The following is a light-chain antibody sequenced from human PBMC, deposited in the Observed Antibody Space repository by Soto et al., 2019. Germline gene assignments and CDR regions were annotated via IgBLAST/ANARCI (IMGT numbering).Light chain of an antibody. CDR1: QGVSSY. V-gene: IGKV1-8*01. CDR2: AAS. CDR3: QQYYNYPRT. J-gene: IGKJ4*01. Sequence: AIRMTQSPSSFSASTGDRVTITCRASQGVSSYLAWYQQKPGEAPKLLIYAASTLQSGVPSRFSGSGSGTDFTLTISRLQSEDFAAYFCQQYYNYPRTFGGGTKVEIK.